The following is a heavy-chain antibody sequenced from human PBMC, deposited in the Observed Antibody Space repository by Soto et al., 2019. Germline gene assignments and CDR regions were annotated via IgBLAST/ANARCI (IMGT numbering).Heavy chain of an antibody. Sequence: WWSLRLSCSASVFTFSSYGMHWFRQAPGKGLEWVAVIWYDGSNKYYADSVKGRFTISRDNSKNTLYLQMNSLRAEDTAVYYCASDRDSIQSSASFVYYYFGMDVWGQGTTVTVSS. J-gene: IGHJ6*02. CDR3: ASDRDSIQSSASFVYYYFGMDV. CDR2: IWYDGSNK. V-gene: IGHV3-33*01. CDR1: VFTFSSYG. D-gene: IGHD6-6*01.